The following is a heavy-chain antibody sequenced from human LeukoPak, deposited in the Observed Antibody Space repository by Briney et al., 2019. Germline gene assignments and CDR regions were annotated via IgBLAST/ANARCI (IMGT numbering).Heavy chain of an antibody. CDR3: ARRSPTYYYGSGSYYLDY. V-gene: IGHV4-34*01. D-gene: IGHD3-10*01. J-gene: IGHJ4*02. CDR2: INHSGST. Sequence: SETLSLTCAVYGGSFSGYYWSWIRQPPGKGLEWIGEINHSGSTNYNPSLKSRVTISVDTSKNQFSLKLSSATAADTAVYYCARRSPTYYYGSGSYYLDYWGQGTLVTVSS. CDR1: GGSFSGYY.